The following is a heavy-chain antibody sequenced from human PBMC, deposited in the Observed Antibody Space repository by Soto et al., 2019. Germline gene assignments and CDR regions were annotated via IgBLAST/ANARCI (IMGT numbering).Heavy chain of an antibody. CDR2: ISGSGGST. CDR1: GFTFSSYA. V-gene: IGHV3-23*01. Sequence: GGSLRLSCAASGFTFSSYAMSWVRQAPGKGLEWVSAISGSGGSTYYADSVKGRFTISRDNSKNTLYLQMNSLRAEDTAVYYCAKDLRSTATYYAILTGYSYYYYYGMDVWGQGTTVTVSS. J-gene: IGHJ6*02. CDR3: AKDLRSTATYYAILTGYSYYYYYGMDV. D-gene: IGHD3-9*01.